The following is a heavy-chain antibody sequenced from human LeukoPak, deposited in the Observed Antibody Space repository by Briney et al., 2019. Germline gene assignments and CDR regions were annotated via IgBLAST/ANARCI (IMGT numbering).Heavy chain of an antibody. Sequence: SETLSLTCAQSGGSAIGYYWCWIWQPPGKGLEWIGYIYYSGNTNYNPSFKSRVTMSVDTSKNQFSLKLSSVTAADTAVYYCGRHPIRTAAFDIWGQGTMVTVSS. CDR2: IYYSGNT. CDR1: GGSAIGYY. D-gene: IGHD1/OR15-1a*01. CDR3: GRHPIRTAAFDI. J-gene: IGHJ3*02. V-gene: IGHV4-59*08.